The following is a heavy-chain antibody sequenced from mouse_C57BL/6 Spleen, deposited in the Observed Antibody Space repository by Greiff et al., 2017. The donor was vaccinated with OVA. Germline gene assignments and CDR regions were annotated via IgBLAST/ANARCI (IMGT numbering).Heavy chain of an antibody. CDR2: IWSDGST. D-gene: IGHD1-1*01. Sequence: VKLMESGPGLVAPSQSLSITCTVSGFSLTSYGVHWVRQPPGKGLEWLVVIWSDGSTTYNSALKSRLSISKDNSKSQVFLKMNSLQTDDTAMYYCARHAHYYGSMDAMDYWGQGTSVTVSS. CDR3: ARHAHYYGSMDAMDY. V-gene: IGHV2-6-1*01. J-gene: IGHJ4*01. CDR1: GFSLTSYG.